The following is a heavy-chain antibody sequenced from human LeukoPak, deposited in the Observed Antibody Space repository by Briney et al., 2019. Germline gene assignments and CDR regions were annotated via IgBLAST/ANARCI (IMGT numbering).Heavy chain of an antibody. J-gene: IGHJ4*02. V-gene: IGHV3-11*01. Sequence: PGGSLRLSCAASGLRFSDYYVSWIRQAPGKGLQWVSYISSGGDIMHYADSVKGRFTSSRDNAKNTLFLQMNSLTAEDTAIYYCAKGGYVPGWGQGTLVTVSS. CDR1: GLRFSDYY. CDR3: AKGGYVPG. CDR2: ISSGGDIM. D-gene: IGHD3-16*01.